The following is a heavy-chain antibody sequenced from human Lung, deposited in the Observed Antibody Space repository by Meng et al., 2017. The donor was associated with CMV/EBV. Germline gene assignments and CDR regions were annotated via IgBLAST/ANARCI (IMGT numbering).Heavy chain of an antibody. D-gene: IGHD4-17*01. Sequence: LKISCKFSGLRFSDHAMHGVRQAPGKGLEWVAVISYDGSTKYFADAVKGRFTISRDNSRNTLFLQMNSLRPQDTAVYYCARHLYGDEYFLDYWGQGTXVNVAS. CDR2: ISYDGSTK. CDR3: ARHLYGDEYFLDY. CDR1: GLRFSDHA. J-gene: IGHJ4*02. V-gene: IGHV3-30*04.